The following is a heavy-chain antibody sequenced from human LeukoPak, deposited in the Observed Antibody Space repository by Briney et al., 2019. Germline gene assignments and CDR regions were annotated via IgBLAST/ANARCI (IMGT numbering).Heavy chain of an antibody. J-gene: IGHJ4*02. CDR3: ARVRGGRWLQFEY. Sequence: PSETLSLTCAVYGGSFSGCYWSWIRQPPGKGLEWIGEINHSGSTNYNPSLKSRVTISVDTSKNQFSLKLSSVTAADTAVYYCARVRGGRWLQFEYWGQGTLVTVSS. V-gene: IGHV4-34*01. D-gene: IGHD5-24*01. CDR1: GGSFSGCY. CDR2: INHSGST.